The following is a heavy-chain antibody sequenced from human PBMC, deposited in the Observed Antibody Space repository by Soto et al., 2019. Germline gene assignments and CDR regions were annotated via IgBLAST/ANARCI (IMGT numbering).Heavy chain of an antibody. V-gene: IGHV1-69*02. Sequence: QVQLVQSGAEVKKPGSSVKVSCKASGGTFSSYTISWVRQAPGQGLEWMGRIIPILGIANYAQKVQGRVTITADKSKITAYMELSSLRAEDTAVYYCARWGSVTASSDAFDIWGQGRMVTVSS. CDR2: IIPILGIA. J-gene: IGHJ3*02. CDR3: ARWGSVTASSDAFDI. CDR1: GGTFSSYT. D-gene: IGHD2-21*02.